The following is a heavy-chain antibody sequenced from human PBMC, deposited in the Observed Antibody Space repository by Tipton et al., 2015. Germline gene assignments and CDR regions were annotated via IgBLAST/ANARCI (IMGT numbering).Heavy chain of an antibody. CDR3: ARGHDSSGLDY. D-gene: IGHD3-22*01. V-gene: IGHV1-18*01. J-gene: IGHJ4*02. Sequence: KFQGRVTMTTDTSTGTAYMELSSLRSEDTAVYYCARGHDSSGLDYWGQGTLVTVSS.